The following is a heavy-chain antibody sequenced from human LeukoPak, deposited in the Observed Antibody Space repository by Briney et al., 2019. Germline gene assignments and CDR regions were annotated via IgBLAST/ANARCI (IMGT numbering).Heavy chain of an antibody. V-gene: IGHV3-30*02. D-gene: IGHD6-13*01. Sequence: GGSLRLSCAASGFAFSSYGMHWVRQAPGKGLEWVAFIRYDGTNNYYADSVKGRFTISRDNSKNTLSLQMNSLRAEDTAVYYCAKDGLAAAPRYYFDYWGQGTLVTVSS. J-gene: IGHJ4*02. CDR3: AKDGLAAAPRYYFDY. CDR1: GFAFSSYG. CDR2: IRYDGTNN.